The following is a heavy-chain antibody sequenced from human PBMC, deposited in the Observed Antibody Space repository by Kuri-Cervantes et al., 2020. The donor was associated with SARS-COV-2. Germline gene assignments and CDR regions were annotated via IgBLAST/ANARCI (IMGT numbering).Heavy chain of an antibody. CDR1: GFTFSSYG. D-gene: IGHD1-26*01. J-gene: IGHJ4*02. Sequence: GGSLRLSCAASGFTFSSYGMHWIRQAPGKGLEWVSVIYSGGSTYYADSVKGRFTISRDNSKNTLYLQMNSLRAEDTAVYYCASSLVDYFDYWGQGTLVTVSS. V-gene: IGHV3-NL1*01. CDR2: IYSGGST. CDR3: ASSLVDYFDY.